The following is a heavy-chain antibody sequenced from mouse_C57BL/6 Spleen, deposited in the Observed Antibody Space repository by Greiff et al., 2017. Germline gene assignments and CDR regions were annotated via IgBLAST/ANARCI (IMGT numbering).Heavy chain of an antibody. CDR1: G. V-gene: IGHV5-17*01. D-gene: IGHD4-1*01. J-gene: IGHJ2*01. CDR3: AREDWDWYFDY. CDR2: ISSGSSTI. Sequence: EVKLVESGGGLVKPGGSLKLSCAASGMHWVRQAPEKVLEWVAYISSGSSTIYYADTVKGRFTISRDNAKNTLFLQMTSLRSEDMAMYYCAREDWDWYFDYWGQGTTLTVSS.